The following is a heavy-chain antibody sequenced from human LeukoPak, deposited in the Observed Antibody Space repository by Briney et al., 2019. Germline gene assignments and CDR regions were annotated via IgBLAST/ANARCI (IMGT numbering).Heavy chain of an antibody. J-gene: IGHJ3*02. D-gene: IGHD3-10*01. CDR2: IDPSGGST. V-gene: IGHV1-46*01. CDR1: GYTFTSYY. CDR3: ARRGSLGAFDI. Sequence: GASVKVSCKASGYTFTSYYMHWVRQAPGQGLEWMGIIDPSGGSTSYAQKFQGRVTMTRDTSTSTVYMELSSLRSEDTAVYYCARRGSLGAFDIWGQGTMVTVSS.